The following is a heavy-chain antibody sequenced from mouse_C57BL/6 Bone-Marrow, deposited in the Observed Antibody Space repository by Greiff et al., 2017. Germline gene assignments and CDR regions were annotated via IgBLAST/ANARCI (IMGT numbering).Heavy chain of an antibody. D-gene: IGHD2-2*01. CDR1: GYTFTDYY. J-gene: IGHJ2*01. CDR2: IKPNNGGT. Sequence: EVQLQQSGPELVKPGASVKISCKASGYTFTDYYMNWAKQSPGKSLEWIGDIKPNNGGTSYNQKFKGKATLTVAKSSSAAYVELRSLTSEDSAVYYCARATMVTTELFDYWGQGTTLTVSS. CDR3: ARATMVTTELFDY. V-gene: IGHV1-26*01.